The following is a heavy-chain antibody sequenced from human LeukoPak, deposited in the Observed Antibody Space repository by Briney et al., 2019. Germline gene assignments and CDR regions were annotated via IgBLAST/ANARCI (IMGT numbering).Heavy chain of an antibody. CDR1: GHTLSSYG. CDR2: ISAFNGNT. J-gene: IGHJ4*02. D-gene: IGHD2-2*01. Sequence: ASVKVSCKASGHTLSSYGFTWVRQAPGQGLEWLGWISAFNGNTNIAQRVQGRVTLTRDTSTSIAHTELRRLTSDDTAVYYCATVQPAAAHFQYWGPGTLVSVST. V-gene: IGHV1-18*01. CDR3: ATVQPAAAHFQY.